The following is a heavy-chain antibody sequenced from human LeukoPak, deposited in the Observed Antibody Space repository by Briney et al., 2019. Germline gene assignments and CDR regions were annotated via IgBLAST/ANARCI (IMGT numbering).Heavy chain of an antibody. D-gene: IGHD2-21*01. CDR1: EFTFSSYG. V-gene: IGHV3-30*02. Sequence: GGSLRISCAATEFTFSSYGMHWVRQAPGKGLEWVAFIRYDGSDKHYADSVKGRFAISRDNSKKTVYLQLNSLRPEDTAVYYCAVSDFGDWGQGTLVTVSS. CDR3: AVSDFGD. J-gene: IGHJ4*02. CDR2: IRYDGSDK.